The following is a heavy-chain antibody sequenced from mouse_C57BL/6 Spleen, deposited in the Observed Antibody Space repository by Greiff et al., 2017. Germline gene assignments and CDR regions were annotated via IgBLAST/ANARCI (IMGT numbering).Heavy chain of an antibody. CDR1: GFTFSDYG. J-gene: IGHJ2*01. CDR2: ISSGSSTI. V-gene: IGHV5-17*01. Sequence: EVQVVESGGGLVKPGGSLKLSCAASGFTFSDYGMHWVRQAPEKGLEWVAYISSGSSTIYYADTVKGRFTFSIDNAKNTLYLQMTSLRSEDTAMNYCARRRWGDYWGQGTTLTVSS. CDR3: ARRRWGDY.